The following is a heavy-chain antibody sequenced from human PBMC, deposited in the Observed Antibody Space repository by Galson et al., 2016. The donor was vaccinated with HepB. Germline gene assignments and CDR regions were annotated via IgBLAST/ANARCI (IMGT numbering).Heavy chain of an antibody. CDR1: GGTFSTEC. V-gene: IGHV1-69*06. CDR2: IISIIGTA. J-gene: IGHJ6*03. Sequence: SVKVSCKASGGTFSTECISWVRQAPGQGLEWMGGIISIIGTAKYAQKFQGRVTIIADKSTSTVYMELSSLRFEDTAVYYCAFSSSQYYMDVWGKGTTVTVSS. D-gene: IGHD6-13*01. CDR3: AFSSSQYYMDV.